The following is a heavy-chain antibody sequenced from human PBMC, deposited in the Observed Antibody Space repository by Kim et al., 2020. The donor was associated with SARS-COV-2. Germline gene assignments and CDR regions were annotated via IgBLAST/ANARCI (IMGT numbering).Heavy chain of an antibody. Sequence: TRYADSVKGRFSISTDNAKNTLYLQMNSLRAGDTAVYYCARDREYQLLFDPWGQGTLVTVSS. CDR3: ARDREYQLLFDP. J-gene: IGHJ5*02. D-gene: IGHD2-2*01. CDR2: T. V-gene: IGHV3-74*01.